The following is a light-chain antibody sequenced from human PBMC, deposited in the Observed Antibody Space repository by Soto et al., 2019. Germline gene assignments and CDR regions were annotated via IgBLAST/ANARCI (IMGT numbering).Light chain of an antibody. CDR1: QGISSY. CDR3: QQLNNYPST. V-gene: IGKV1-9*01. CDR2: AAS. J-gene: IGKJ4*01. Sequence: IQLTQSPSSLSASVGDRVTSTCRASQGISSYLGWYQQKPGKAPKLLIYAASTLQSGVPSRFSGSGSVTDFTLTISSLQPEYFATYYCQQLNNYPSTFGGGTRVEIK.